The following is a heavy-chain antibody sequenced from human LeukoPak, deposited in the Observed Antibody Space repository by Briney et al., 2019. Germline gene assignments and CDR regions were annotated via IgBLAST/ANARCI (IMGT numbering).Heavy chain of an antibody. J-gene: IGHJ3*02. CDR1: GFTFSGYS. CDR3: ARSLRDAFDI. V-gene: IGHV3-21*06. Sequence: GGSLRLSCAASGFTFSGYSMNWVRQAPGKGLEWVSSLSGTGRYIYYADLMKGRFTISRDNAKNSLYLQMNSLRAEDTAVYYCARSLRDAFDIWGQGTMVTVSS. CDR2: LSGTGRYI.